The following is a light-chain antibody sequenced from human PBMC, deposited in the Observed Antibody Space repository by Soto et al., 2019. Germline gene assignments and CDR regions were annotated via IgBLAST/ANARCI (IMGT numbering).Light chain of an antibody. V-gene: IGKV3-20*01. CDR3: QQYGSSGT. CDR1: RSVSNNY. Sequence: ELVLTQSPGTLSLSPGERTTLSCRASRSVSNNYLAWYQQKPGQAPRLLIYGASNRATGIPDRFSGSGSGTDFTLTISRLEPEDFAVYYCQQYGSSGTFGQGTKVDIK. J-gene: IGKJ1*01. CDR2: GAS.